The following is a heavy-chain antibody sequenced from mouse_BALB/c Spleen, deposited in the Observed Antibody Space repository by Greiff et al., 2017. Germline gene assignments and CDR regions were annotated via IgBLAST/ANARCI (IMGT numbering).Heavy chain of an antibody. Sequence: EVKLMESGGGLVKPGGSLKLSCAASGFTFSSYAMSWVRQTPEKRLEWVASISSGGSTYYPDSVKGRFTISRDNARNILYLQMSSLRSEDTAMYYCARVIVADYAMDYWGQGTSVTVSS. V-gene: IGHV5-6-5*01. CDR3: ARVIVADYAMDY. CDR1: GFTFSSYA. J-gene: IGHJ4*01. D-gene: IGHD1-3*01. CDR2: ISSGGST.